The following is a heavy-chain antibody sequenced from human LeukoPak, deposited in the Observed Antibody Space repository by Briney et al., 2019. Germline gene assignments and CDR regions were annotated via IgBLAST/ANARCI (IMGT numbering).Heavy chain of an antibody. V-gene: IGHV4-4*07. CDR2: IYTSGST. J-gene: IGHJ3*02. CDR3: ARDPSITMVGSFDAFDI. D-gene: IGHD3-10*02. CDR1: GGSISSYY. Sequence: PSETLSLTCTVSGGSISSYYWSWIRQPAGKGLEWIGRIYTSGSTNYNPSLKSRVTMSVDTSKNQFSLKLSSVTAADTAVYYCARDPSITMVGSFDAFDIWGQGTMVTVSS.